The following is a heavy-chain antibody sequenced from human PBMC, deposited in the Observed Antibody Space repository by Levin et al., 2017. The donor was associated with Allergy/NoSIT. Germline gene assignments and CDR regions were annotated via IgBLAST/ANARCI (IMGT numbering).Heavy chain of an antibody. V-gene: IGHV3-30*18. J-gene: IGHJ3*01. CDR3: AKRGYCSGNTCQSHDAIDV. Sequence: GGSLRLSCAASGLQFSLYGMHWVRQAPGKGLEWVALIVFDGNDQYYADSVKGRFTISRDNSKNTLYLQMSSLRENDTAIYYCAKRGYCSGNTCQSHDAIDVWGQGTLVIVSS. CDR2: IVFDGNDQ. CDR1: GLQFSLYG. D-gene: IGHD2-15*01.